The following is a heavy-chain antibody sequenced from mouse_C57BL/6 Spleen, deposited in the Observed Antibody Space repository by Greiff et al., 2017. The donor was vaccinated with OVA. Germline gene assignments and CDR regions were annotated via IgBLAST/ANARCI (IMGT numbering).Heavy chain of an antibody. CDR2: IYPGDGDT. J-gene: IGHJ4*01. CDR1: GYAFSSYW. D-gene: IGHD2-12*01. V-gene: IGHV1-80*01. CDR3: ARWVIRGNARDY. Sequence: VQLQESGAELVKPGASVKISCKASGYAFSSYWMNWVKQRPGQGLEWIGQIYPGDGDTNYNGKFKGKATLTADKSSSTAYMQLSSLTSEDSAVYFCARWVIRGNARDYWGQGTSVTVSS.